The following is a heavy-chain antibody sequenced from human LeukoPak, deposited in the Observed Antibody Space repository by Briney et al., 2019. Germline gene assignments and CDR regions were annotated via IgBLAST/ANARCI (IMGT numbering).Heavy chain of an antibody. CDR1: GYTFTSYG. D-gene: IGHD3-16*02. Sequence: ASVKVSCKASGYTFTSYGISWVRQAPGQGPEWMGWISAYNGNTNYAQKLQGRVTMTTDTSTSTAYMELRSLRSDDTAVYYCARDLLYDYVWGSYRYWAFDYWGQGTLVTVSS. V-gene: IGHV1-18*01. CDR3: ARDLLYDYVWGSYRYWAFDY. J-gene: IGHJ4*02. CDR2: ISAYNGNT.